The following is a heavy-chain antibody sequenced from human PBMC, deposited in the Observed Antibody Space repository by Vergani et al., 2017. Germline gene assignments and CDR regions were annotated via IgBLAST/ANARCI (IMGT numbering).Heavy chain of an antibody. Sequence: QLQLQESGPGLVKPSETLSLTCTVSGGSISSYYWSWIRQPPGKGLEWIGYIYYSGSTNYNPSLKSRVTMSVDTSKNQFSLKLSSVTAADTAVYYCARDLKYSSGWNNWFDPWGQGTLVTVSS. V-gene: IGHV4-59*12. CDR1: GGSISSYY. D-gene: IGHD6-19*01. CDR2: IYYSGST. J-gene: IGHJ5*02. CDR3: ARDLKYSSGWNNWFDP.